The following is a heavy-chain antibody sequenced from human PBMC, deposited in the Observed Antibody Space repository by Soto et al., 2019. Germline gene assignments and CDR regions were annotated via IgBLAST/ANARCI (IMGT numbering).Heavy chain of an antibody. Sequence: QLQLQESGPGLVKPSETLSLTCTVSGGSIRSSSYYWGWIRQPPGKGLEWIGSIYYSGSTYYNPSLKSRVTTSEDTSKNQFSLKLSPVTGADTAVYYCASYYDFWSGLYYFDYWGQGTLVTVSS. V-gene: IGHV4-39*01. CDR3: ASYYDFWSGLYYFDY. D-gene: IGHD3-3*01. J-gene: IGHJ4*02. CDR1: GGSIRSSSYY. CDR2: IYYSGST.